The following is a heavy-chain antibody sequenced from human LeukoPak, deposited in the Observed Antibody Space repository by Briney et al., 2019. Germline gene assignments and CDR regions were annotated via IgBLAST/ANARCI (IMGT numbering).Heavy chain of an antibody. J-gene: IGHJ4*02. V-gene: IGHV3-21*04. CDR2: ISTNDT. D-gene: IGHD3-10*01. CDR1: GFTLSSHT. Sequence: GGSLRLSCAASGFTLSSHTMNWVRQAPGRGLERVSAISTNDTQYADSVKGRFTISRDNAKNSLYLQMDSLRAEDTAVYYCARGSPMLRGRPFDYWGQGTLVTVSS. CDR3: ARGSPMLRGRPFDY.